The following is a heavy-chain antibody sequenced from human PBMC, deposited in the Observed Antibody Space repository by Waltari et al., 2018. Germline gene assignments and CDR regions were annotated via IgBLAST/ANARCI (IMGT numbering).Heavy chain of an antibody. J-gene: IGHJ4*02. CDR1: GYSISSGYY. CDR3: TKRYCDSVRCYGLDY. Sequence: QVQLQESGPGLVKPSETLSLTCAVSGYSISSGYYWGWIRQPPGKGLEWFGSIYHSGRTDYNPSLKSRVTISVDTSKNQFSLKLSSVTAADTAVYHCTKRYCDSVRCYGLDYWGQGTLVTVSS. D-gene: IGHD2-15*01. CDR2: IYHSGRT. V-gene: IGHV4-38-2*01.